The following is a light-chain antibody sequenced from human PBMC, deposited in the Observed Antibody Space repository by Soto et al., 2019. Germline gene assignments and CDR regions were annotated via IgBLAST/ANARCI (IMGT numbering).Light chain of an antibody. CDR3: VLYMGSGGV. J-gene: IGLJ3*02. Sequence: QTVVTQEPSFSVSPGGTVTLTCGLSSGSVSTSYYPSWYQQTPGQAPRTLIYSTNTRSSGVPDRFSGSILGNKAALTITGAQADDESDHYCVLYMGSGGVFDGGTKLTVL. V-gene: IGLV8-61*01. CDR2: STN. CDR1: SGSVSTSYY.